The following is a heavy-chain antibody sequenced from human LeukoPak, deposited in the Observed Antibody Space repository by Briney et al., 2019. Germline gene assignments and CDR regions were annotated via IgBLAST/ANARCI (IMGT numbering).Heavy chain of an antibody. J-gene: IGHJ4*02. CDR1: GGSISSYY. V-gene: IGHV4-59*08. D-gene: IGHD3-9*01. CDR3: ARHRTYYDILTGPGGVDY. Sequence: PSETLSLTCTVSGGSISSYYWSWIRQPPGKGLEWIGYIYYSGSTNYNPSLKSRVTISVDTSKNQFSLKLSSVTAADTAVYYCARHRTYYDILTGPGGVDYWGQGTLVTVSS. CDR2: IYYSGST.